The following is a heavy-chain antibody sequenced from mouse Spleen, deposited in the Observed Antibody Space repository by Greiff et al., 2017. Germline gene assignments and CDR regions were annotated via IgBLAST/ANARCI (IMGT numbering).Heavy chain of an antibody. V-gene: IGHV3-1*01. CDR2: ISYSGST. CDR3: ARGSSYAMDY. D-gene: IGHD1-1*01. CDR1: GYSITSGYD. Sequence: VQLQQSGPGMVKPSQSLSLTCTVTGYSITSGYDWHWIRHFPGNKLEWMGYISYSGSTNYNPSLKSRISITHDTSKNHFFLKLNSVTTEDTATYYCARGSSYAMDYWGQGTSVTVSS. J-gene: IGHJ4*01.